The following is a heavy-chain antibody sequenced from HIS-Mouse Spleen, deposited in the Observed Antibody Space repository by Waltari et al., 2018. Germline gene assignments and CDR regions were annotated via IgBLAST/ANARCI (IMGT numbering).Heavy chain of an antibody. V-gene: IGHV4-39*07. Sequence: QLQLQESGPGLVKPSETLSLTCPVSGGSISSSSSSWGWIRPPPGKGLEWIGSIYYSGSTYYNPSLKSRVTISVDTSKNQFSLKLSSVTAADTAVYYCAREIPYSSSWYDWYFDLWGRGTLVTVSS. CDR2: IYYSGST. D-gene: IGHD6-13*01. CDR3: AREIPYSSSWYDWYFDL. J-gene: IGHJ2*01. CDR1: GGSISSSSSS.